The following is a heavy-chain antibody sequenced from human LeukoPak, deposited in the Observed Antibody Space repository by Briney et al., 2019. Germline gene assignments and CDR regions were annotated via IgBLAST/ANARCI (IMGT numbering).Heavy chain of an antibody. V-gene: IGHV4-30-2*01. CDR1: GCSISSGGYS. CDR2: IYHSGST. CDR3: ARWSSWNRAPYFDY. D-gene: IGHD6-13*01. Sequence: KASETLSLTCVVSGCSISSGGYSWSWIRQPPGKGLEWIGYIYHSGSTNYNPSLKSRVTISVDTSKNQFSLKLSSVTAADTAVYYCARWSSWNRAPYFDYWGQGTLVTVSS. J-gene: IGHJ4*02.